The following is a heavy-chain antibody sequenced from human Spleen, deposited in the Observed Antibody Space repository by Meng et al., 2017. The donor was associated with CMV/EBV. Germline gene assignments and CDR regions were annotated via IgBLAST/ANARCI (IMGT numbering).Heavy chain of an antibody. Sequence: GSLRLSCAVYGGSFSAYYWSWIRQPPGKGLEWIGEINHSGTTNYNPSLKSRVTISVDTSKNQFSLKLSSVTAADTAVYYCARDPQDIVGATGFDYWGQGTLVTVSS. CDR1: GGSFSAYY. CDR3: ARDPQDIVGATGFDY. CDR2: INHSGTT. D-gene: IGHD1-26*01. J-gene: IGHJ4*02. V-gene: IGHV4-34*01.